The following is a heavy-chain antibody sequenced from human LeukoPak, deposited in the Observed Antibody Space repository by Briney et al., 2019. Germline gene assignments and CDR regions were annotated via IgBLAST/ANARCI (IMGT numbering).Heavy chain of an antibody. V-gene: IGHV3-48*03. CDR2: ISSSGSTI. Sequence: GGSLRLSCAASGFTFSSYEMNWVRQAPGKGLEWVSYISSSGSTIYYADSVKGRFTISRDNAKNSLYLQMNSLRAEDTAVYYCASERISLRYFDWLLRPYYYYYGMDVWGQGTTVTVSS. CDR3: ASERISLRYFDWLLRPYYYYYGMDV. J-gene: IGHJ6*02. D-gene: IGHD3-9*01. CDR1: GFTFSSYE.